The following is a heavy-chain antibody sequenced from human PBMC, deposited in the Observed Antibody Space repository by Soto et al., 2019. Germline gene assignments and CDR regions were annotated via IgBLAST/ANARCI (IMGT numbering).Heavy chain of an antibody. CDR3: AREASLPNNWKEDYYYYMDV. CDR1: GYTFTSYD. D-gene: IGHD1-20*01. Sequence: QVQLVQSGAEVKKPGASVKVSCKASGYTFTSYDINWVRQATGQGLEWMGWMNPNSGNTGYAQKFQGRVTMTRNTSISTAYMELSSLRSEDTAVYYCAREASLPNNWKEDYYYYMDVWGKGTTVTVSS. CDR2: MNPNSGNT. J-gene: IGHJ6*03. V-gene: IGHV1-8*01.